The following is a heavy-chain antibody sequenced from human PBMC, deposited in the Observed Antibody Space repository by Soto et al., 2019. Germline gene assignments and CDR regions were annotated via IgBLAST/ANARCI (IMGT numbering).Heavy chain of an antibody. CDR3: AREVTMVRGVIRNYYYYGMDV. CDR1: GGTFSSYA. D-gene: IGHD3-10*01. V-gene: IGHV1-69*01. Sequence: QVQLVQSGAEVKKPGSSVKVSCKASGGTFSSYAISWVRQAPGQGLEWMGGIIPIFGTANYAQKFRGRVTITADESTSTAYMELSSLRSEDTAVYYCAREVTMVRGVIRNYYYYGMDVWGQGTTVTVSS. CDR2: IIPIFGTA. J-gene: IGHJ6*02.